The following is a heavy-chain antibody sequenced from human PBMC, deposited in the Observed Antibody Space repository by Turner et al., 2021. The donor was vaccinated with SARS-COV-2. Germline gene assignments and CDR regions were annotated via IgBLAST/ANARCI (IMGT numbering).Heavy chain of an antibody. CDR3: ARHSTVTENYSNGMDV. CDR2: IYYSGST. Sequence: QLQLQESGPGLVKPSETLSLSCTVSGGSISSSYYYWGWIRQPPGKGLEWIGSIYYSGSTYYNPSLKSRVTISVDTSKNQFSLKLNSVTAADTAVYYCARHSTVTENYSNGMDVWGQGTTVTVS. D-gene: IGHD4-17*01. V-gene: IGHV4-39*01. CDR1: GGSISSSYYY. J-gene: IGHJ6*02.